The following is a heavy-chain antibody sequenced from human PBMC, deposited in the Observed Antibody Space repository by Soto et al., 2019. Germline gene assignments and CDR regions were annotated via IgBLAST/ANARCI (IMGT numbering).Heavy chain of an antibody. D-gene: IGHD3-10*01. Sequence: SETLSLTCTVSGGSIRRGDYYWSWIRQHPGKGLEWIGLIHYSGSTFYNPSLKSRVTISVDTSKNQFSLKLSSVTAADTAVYYCASRNGSGNSDHPDFDYWGQGTLVTVSS. CDR2: IHYSGST. J-gene: IGHJ4*01. V-gene: IGHV4-30-4*01. CDR3: ASRNGSGNSDHPDFDY. CDR1: GGSIRRGDYY.